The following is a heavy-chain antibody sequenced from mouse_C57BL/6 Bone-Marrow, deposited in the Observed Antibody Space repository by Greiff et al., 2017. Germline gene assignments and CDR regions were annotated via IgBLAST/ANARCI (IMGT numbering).Heavy chain of an antibody. CDR2: ILPGSGST. D-gene: IGHD2-3*01. CDR1: GYTFTGYW. Sequence: QVQLKQSGAELMKPGASVKLSCKATGYTFTGYWIEWVKQRPGHGLEWIGEILPGSGSTNYNEKFKGKATFTADTSSNTAYMQLSSLTTEDSAIYYCARSSMMVRKVTYWYFDVWGTGTTVTVSS. V-gene: IGHV1-9*01. J-gene: IGHJ1*03. CDR3: ARSSMMVRKVTYWYFDV.